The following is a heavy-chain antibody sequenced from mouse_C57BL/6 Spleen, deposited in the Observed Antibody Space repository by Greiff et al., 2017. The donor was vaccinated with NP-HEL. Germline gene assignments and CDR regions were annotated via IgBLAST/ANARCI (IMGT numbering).Heavy chain of an antibody. D-gene: IGHD1-1*01. Sequence: VQLQQSGPELVKPGASVKISCKASGYTFTDYYMNWVKQSHGKSLEWIGDINPNNGGTSYNQKFKGKATLTLDKSSSTAYMELRSLTSEDSAVYYCARMSSTTVVFDVWGTGTTVTVAS. V-gene: IGHV1-26*01. CDR3: ARMSSTTVVFDV. CDR2: INPNNGGT. CDR1: GYTFTDYY. J-gene: IGHJ1*03.